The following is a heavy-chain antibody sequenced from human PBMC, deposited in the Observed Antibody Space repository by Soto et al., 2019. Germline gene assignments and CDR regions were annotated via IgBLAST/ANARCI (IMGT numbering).Heavy chain of an antibody. J-gene: IGHJ6*02. V-gene: IGHV3-7*01. D-gene: IGHD3-16*01. CDR3: VGLGV. CDR2: INQDGSER. CDR1: GFTFGNYW. Sequence: EAQLMGSGGGLVQPGGSLRVSCAATGFTFGNYWMSWVRQAPGKGLEWVANINQDGSERYYLDSVKGRFTIPTENAKTSRYLQLNSLRVEDTAVYYCVGLGVWGQGTSVTVSS.